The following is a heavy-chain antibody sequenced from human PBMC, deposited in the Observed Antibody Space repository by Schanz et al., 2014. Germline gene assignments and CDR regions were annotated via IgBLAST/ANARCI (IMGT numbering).Heavy chain of an antibody. D-gene: IGHD5-12*01. CDR2: ISGSGGYT. Sequence: EVQLLESGGGLVQPGGSLRLSCAASGFSFSIFAMTWVRQAPGQGLEWVSTISGSGGYTYYADSVKGRFTISRDNSKNSLYLQMDSLRSEDTALYYCAKNRAGGYESFLDSWGQGTLVTVSS. V-gene: IGHV3-23*01. CDR1: GFSFSIFA. J-gene: IGHJ4*02. CDR3: AKNRAGGYESFLDS.